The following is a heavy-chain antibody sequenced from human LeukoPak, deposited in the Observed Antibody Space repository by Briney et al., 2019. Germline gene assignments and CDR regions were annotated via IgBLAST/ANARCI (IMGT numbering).Heavy chain of an antibody. CDR2: IIPIFGTA. Sequence: GASVKVSCKASGGTFCSYAISWVRQAPGQGLEWMGGIIPIFGTANYAQKFQGRVTITADESTSTAYMELSSLRSEDTAVYYCARGLRGTAMVRFYYYYYMDVWGKGTTVTISS. CDR1: GGTFCSYA. V-gene: IGHV1-69*13. J-gene: IGHJ6*03. D-gene: IGHD5-18*01. CDR3: ARGLRGTAMVRFYYYYYMDV.